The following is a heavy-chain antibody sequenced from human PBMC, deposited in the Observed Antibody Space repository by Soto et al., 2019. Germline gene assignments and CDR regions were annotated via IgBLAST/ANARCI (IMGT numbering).Heavy chain of an antibody. D-gene: IGHD2-15*01. Sequence: QVQLVQSGAEVKKPGSSVKVSCKASGGTFSSYTISWVRQAPGQGLEWMGSIIPILGIANYAQKFQGRVTITADKSTSTAYMELSSLRSEDTAVYYCAREADCSGGSCYHIDYWGQGTLVTVSS. CDR3: AREADCSGGSCYHIDY. CDR1: GGTFSSYT. CDR2: IIPILGIA. V-gene: IGHV1-69*08. J-gene: IGHJ4*02.